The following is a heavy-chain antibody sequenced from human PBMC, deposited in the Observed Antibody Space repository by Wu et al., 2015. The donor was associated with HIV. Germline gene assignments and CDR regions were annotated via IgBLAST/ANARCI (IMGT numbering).Heavy chain of an antibody. Sequence: QVHLVQSAAEVKKPGASVRVSCKTSGYTFINYDINWVRQATGQGLEWMGWLNPGSGNTGYAQSFQGRVSMSKNTSIDTAYMELNSLTSDDTAMYYCTRGRISTSCNDTACPPFDSWGQGTLITVSS. D-gene: IGHD2/OR15-2a*01. V-gene: IGHV1-8*01. CDR3: TRGRISTSCNDTACPPFDS. CDR1: GYTFINYD. CDR2: LNPGSGNT. J-gene: IGHJ4*02.